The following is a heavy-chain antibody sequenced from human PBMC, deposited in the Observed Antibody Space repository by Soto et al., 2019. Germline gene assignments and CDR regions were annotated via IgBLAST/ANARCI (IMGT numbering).Heavy chain of an antibody. CDR3: ARVLIAGVTTD. V-gene: IGHV4-34*01. CDR1: CGAFRGFY. J-gene: IGHJ4*02. Sequence: QVQLQQWGAGLLKPSETLVPTRGFYCGAFRGFYWGLIRPPPGKGLEWIGESNHVGSTNYNPSLKSRVTMSVDPSKNQFSLRLTSVTAADTAVYYCARVLIAGVTTDWGQGTLVIVSS. D-gene: IGHD5-18*01. CDR2: SNHVGST.